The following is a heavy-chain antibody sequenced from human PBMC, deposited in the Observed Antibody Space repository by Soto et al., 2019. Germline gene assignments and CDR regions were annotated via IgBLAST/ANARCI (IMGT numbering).Heavy chain of an antibody. D-gene: IGHD6-13*01. J-gene: IGHJ6*02. CDR3: ARTVSYGSSWYYYGMDV. CDR2: IIPIFGTA. Sequence: SVKVSCKASGGTFSSYAISWVRQAPGQGLEWMGGIIPIFGTANYAQKFQGRVTITADESTSTAYMELSSLRSEDTAVYYCARTVSYGSSWYYYGMDVWGQGTTVTVSS. V-gene: IGHV1-69*13. CDR1: GGTFSSYA.